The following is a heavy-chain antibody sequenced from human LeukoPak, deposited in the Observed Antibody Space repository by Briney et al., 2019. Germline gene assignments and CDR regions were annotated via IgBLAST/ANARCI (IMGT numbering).Heavy chain of an antibody. CDR1: GFTFSSYA. D-gene: IGHD6-19*01. CDR3: ARGGLGSAFDN. Sequence: QSGGSLRLSCAASGFTFSSYALTWVRQAPGKGLECVSGISGSGGSTYYADSLKGRFTISRDNSKNTLYLQINSLRADDTAVFYCARGGLGSAFDNWGQGNLVTVSS. CDR2: ISGSGGST. V-gene: IGHV3-23*01. J-gene: IGHJ4*02.